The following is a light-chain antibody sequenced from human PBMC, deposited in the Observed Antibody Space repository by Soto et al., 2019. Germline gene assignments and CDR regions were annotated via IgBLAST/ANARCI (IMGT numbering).Light chain of an antibody. V-gene: IGLV2-14*01. CDR3: SSYTVSGTRV. CDR1: SSDVGRYNY. J-gene: IGLJ1*01. CDR2: DVS. Sequence: QSALTQPASVSGSPGQSITISCTGTSSDVGRYNYVSWYQQHPGKAPKLMIHDVSNRPSGVSNRFSGSKSGNTASLTISGLQAEDEADYYCSSYTVSGTRVFGTGTKLTVL.